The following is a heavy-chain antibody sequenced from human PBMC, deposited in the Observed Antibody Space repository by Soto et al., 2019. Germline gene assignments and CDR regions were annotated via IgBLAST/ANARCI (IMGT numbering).Heavy chain of an antibody. CDR1: GGTFNSYR. D-gene: IGHD6-13*01. CDR2: IVPIYRTA. CDR3: VRDSGAKLSSS. J-gene: IGHJ4*02. V-gene: IGHV1-69*13. Sequence: SVEDPCKSSGGTFNSYRISWARQAPGQGLEWVGGIVPIYRTADYAQKFQGRVTITADESARTSYMELRSLKSQDTAVYYCVRDSGAKLSSSWGQGTLVTVSS.